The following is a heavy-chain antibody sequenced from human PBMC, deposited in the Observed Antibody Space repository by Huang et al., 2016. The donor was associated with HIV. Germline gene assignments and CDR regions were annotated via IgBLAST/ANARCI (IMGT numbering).Heavy chain of an antibody. J-gene: IGHJ4*02. V-gene: IGHV3-53*01. D-gene: IGHD1-26*01. Sequence: EVQLVESGGGLIQPGGSLRLSCAASGFTVSGTYMSWVRQAPRKGLEGVSVIYSGGTTDFADSVKGRFTFSRDNSKNTVYLQMNSLRADDTAVYYCARGGNTVGYFDNWGQGTLVTVSS. CDR2: IYSGGTT. CDR3: ARGGNTVGYFDN. CDR1: GFTVSGTY.